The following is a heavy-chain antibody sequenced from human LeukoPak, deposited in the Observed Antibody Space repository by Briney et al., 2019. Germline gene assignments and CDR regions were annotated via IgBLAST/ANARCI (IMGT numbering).Heavy chain of an antibody. Sequence: SETLSLTCAVYGGSFSGYYWSWIRQPPGKGLEWIGEINHSGSTNYNPSLKSRVTISVGTSKNQFSLKLSSVTAADTAVYYCARVRITIFGVVNLYYYYYMDVWGKGTTVTVSS. CDR3: ARVRITIFGVVNLYYYYYMDV. CDR1: GGSFSGYY. D-gene: IGHD3-3*01. CDR2: INHSGST. J-gene: IGHJ6*03. V-gene: IGHV4-34*01.